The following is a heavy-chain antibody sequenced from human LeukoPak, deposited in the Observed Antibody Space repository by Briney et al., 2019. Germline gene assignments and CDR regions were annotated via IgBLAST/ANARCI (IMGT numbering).Heavy chain of an antibody. Sequence: GGSLRLSCAASGFTLSNYAMSWVRQAPGKGLEWVSSIHYNGDSTYYADSVKGRFTISRDNSKNTLYLQMNSLRVGDTAVYYCAKVIREVDMSHDYWGQGALVTVSS. CDR2: IHYNGDST. D-gene: IGHD5-24*01. V-gene: IGHV3-23*01. CDR1: GFTLSNYA. CDR3: AKVIREVDMSHDY. J-gene: IGHJ4*02.